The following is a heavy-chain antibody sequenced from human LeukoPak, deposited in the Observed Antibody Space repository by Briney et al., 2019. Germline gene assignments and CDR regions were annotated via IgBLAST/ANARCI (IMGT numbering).Heavy chain of an antibody. CDR3: AKGSGRRYYYYYYMDV. V-gene: IGHV3-30*02. Sequence: GGSLRLSCAASGFTFSSYGMHWVRQAPGKGLEWVAFIRYDGSNKYYADSVKGRFTISRDNAKNSLYLQMNSLRAEDTALYYCAKGSGRRYYYYYYMDVWGKGTTVTISS. J-gene: IGHJ6*03. CDR2: IRYDGSNK. D-gene: IGHD3-10*01. CDR1: GFTFSSYG.